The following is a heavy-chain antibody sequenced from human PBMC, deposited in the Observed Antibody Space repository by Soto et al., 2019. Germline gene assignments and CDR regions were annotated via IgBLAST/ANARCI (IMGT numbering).Heavy chain of an antibody. J-gene: IGHJ6*03. CDR1: GGSISSSSYY. CDR2: IYYSGST. V-gene: IGHV4-39*01. CDR3: ARHTLPTIFGVVTLYPYYMDV. D-gene: IGHD3-3*01. Sequence: SETLSLTCTVSGGSISSSSYYWGWIRQPPGKGLEWIGSIYYSGSTYYNPSLKSRVTISVDTSKNQFSLKLSSVTAADTAVYYCARHTLPTIFGVVTLYPYYMDVWGKGTTVTVSS.